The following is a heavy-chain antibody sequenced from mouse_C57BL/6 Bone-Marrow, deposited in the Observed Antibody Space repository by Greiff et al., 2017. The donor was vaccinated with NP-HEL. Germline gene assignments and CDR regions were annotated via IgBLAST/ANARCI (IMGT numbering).Heavy chain of an antibody. Sequence: EVQLVESEGGLVQPGSSMKLSCTASGFTFSDYYMAWVRQVPEKGLEWVANINYDGSSTYYLASLKSRFIISRDNAKNILYLQMSSLKSEDTATYYCARSYYYGSSYPYWYFDVWGTGTTVTVSS. J-gene: IGHJ1*03. CDR1: GFTFSDYY. CDR3: ARSYYYGSSYPYWYFDV. V-gene: IGHV5-16*01. D-gene: IGHD1-1*01. CDR2: INYDGSST.